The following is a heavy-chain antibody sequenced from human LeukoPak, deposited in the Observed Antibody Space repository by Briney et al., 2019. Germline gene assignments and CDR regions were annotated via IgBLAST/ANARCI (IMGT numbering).Heavy chain of an antibody. J-gene: IGHJ6*02. V-gene: IGHV3-30*18. Sequence: HPGRSLRLSCAASGFTFSSYGMHWVRQAPGKGLEWVAVISYDGSNKYYADSVKGRFTISRDNSKNTLYLQMNSLRAEDTAVYYCAKGRRELRHFSGMDVWGQGTTVTVSS. CDR1: GFTFSSYG. D-gene: IGHD3-9*01. CDR2: ISYDGSNK. CDR3: AKGRRELRHFSGMDV.